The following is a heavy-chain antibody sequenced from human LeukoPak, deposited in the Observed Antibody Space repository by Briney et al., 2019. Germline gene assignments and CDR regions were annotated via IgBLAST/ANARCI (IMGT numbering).Heavy chain of an antibody. Sequence: GSLSLSSSDPGFSFRTYSMNWVRQAPGMGLKGVSYISSNTGTLYYADSVKGRFTISRDNAKNLLYLQMDSLRAENTAVYYCATPLDYWGQGTLVTVSS. D-gene: IGHD3-16*02. J-gene: IGHJ4*02. CDR2: ISSNTGTL. CDR1: GFSFRTYS. CDR3: ATPLDY. V-gene: IGHV3-48*01.